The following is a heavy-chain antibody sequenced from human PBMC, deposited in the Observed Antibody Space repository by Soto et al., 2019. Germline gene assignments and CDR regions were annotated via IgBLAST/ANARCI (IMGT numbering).Heavy chain of an antibody. J-gene: IGHJ4*02. V-gene: IGHV3-66*01. Sequence: PGGSLRLSCAASKFLVSKNYINWVRQAPGKGLEWVALIKSGGDTYYTDSVTGRFTISRDNSKNTVFLQMSSLRAGDTAVYYCARDPSYFGSGSYYYFDYWGQGALVNVSS. CDR3: ARDPSYFGSGSYYYFDY. D-gene: IGHD3-10*01. CDR1: KFLVSKNY. CDR2: IKSGGDT.